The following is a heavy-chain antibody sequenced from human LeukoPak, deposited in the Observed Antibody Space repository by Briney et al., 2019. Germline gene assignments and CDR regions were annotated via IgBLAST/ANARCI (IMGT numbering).Heavy chain of an antibody. CDR1: GGSFSGYY. CDR3: ARGAYSSSPLRPYYFDY. CDR2: INHSGST. Sequence: SETLSLTCAVYGGSFSGYYWIWIRQPPGKGLEWIGEINHSGSTNYNPSLKSRVTISVDTSKNQFSLKLSSVTAADTAVYYCARGAYSSSPLRPYYFDYWGQGTLVTVSS. J-gene: IGHJ4*02. D-gene: IGHD6-6*01. V-gene: IGHV4-34*01.